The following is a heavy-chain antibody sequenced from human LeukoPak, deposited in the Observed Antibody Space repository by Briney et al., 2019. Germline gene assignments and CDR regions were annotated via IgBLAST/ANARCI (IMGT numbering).Heavy chain of an antibody. J-gene: IGHJ4*02. Sequence: RASETLSLTCTVSGGSISSSSYYWGWIRQPPGKGLEWIGSIYYSGSTYYNPSLKSRVTISVDTSKNQFSLKLSSVTAADTAVYYCARAAQNWNNAPYFDFWGQETLVTVSS. D-gene: IGHD1-1*01. V-gene: IGHV4-39*01. CDR3: ARAAQNWNNAPYFDF. CDR2: IYYSGST. CDR1: GGSISSSSYY.